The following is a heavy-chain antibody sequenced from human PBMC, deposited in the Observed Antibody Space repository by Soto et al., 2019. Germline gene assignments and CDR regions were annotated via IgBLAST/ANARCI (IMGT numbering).Heavy chain of an antibody. J-gene: IGHJ4*02. V-gene: IGHV3-74*01. CDR3: ARAFRCVGSDGCYSPFDY. CDR2: SNGDGSKT. Sequence: GGSLRLSCAASGFAFSGYWMYWLRQAPGKGLVWVSRSNGDGSKTSFADSVRGRFTISRDNARNTLYLEMTSLRDEDTAVYYCARAFRCVGSDGCYSPFDYWGQGA. D-gene: IGHD2-15*01. CDR1: GFAFSGYW.